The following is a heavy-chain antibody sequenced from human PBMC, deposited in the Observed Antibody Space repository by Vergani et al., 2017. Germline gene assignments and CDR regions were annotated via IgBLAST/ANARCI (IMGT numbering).Heavy chain of an antibody. CDR3: AKDITVTTFGGMDV. J-gene: IGHJ6*02. Sequence: EVQLVESGGGVVQPGGSLRLSCAASGFTFDDYAMHWVRQAPGKGLEWVSLISGDGGSTYYADSVKGRFTISRDNSKNPLYLQMNSLRTEDTALYYCAKDITVTTFGGMDVWGQGTTVTVSS. CDR1: GFTFDDYA. V-gene: IGHV3-43*02. D-gene: IGHD4-11*01. CDR2: ISGDGGST.